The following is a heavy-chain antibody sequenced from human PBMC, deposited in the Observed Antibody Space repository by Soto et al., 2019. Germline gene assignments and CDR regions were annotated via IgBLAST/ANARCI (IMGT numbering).Heavy chain of an antibody. J-gene: IGHJ6*02. D-gene: IGHD1-26*01. Sequence: QVQLVQSGAEVKKPGSSAKVSCKASGDTFNTFAFTWVRQAPGQGFEWMGGVIPLFNTPDYAQKFQGRVTITADESTSTVYLELSGLSSDDTAVYFCGLASKWELLGYFYGMDVWGQGTTVIVSS. CDR2: VIPLFNTP. CDR1: GDTFNTFA. V-gene: IGHV1-69*01. CDR3: GLASKWELLGYFYGMDV.